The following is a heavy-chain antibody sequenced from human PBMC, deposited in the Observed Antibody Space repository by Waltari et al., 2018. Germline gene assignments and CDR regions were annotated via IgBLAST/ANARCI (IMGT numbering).Heavy chain of an antibody. Sequence: QLQLQESGPGLVKPSETLSLTCPVSVGSISSSSYYWGWIRQPPGKGLEWIGSIYYSGSTYYNPSLKSRVTISVDTSKNQFSLKLSSVTAADTAVYYCARRKVLAAAGISTLDYWGQGTLVTVSS. V-gene: IGHV4-39*01. J-gene: IGHJ4*02. CDR3: ARRKVLAAAGISTLDY. D-gene: IGHD6-13*01. CDR2: IYYSGST. CDR1: VGSISSSSYY.